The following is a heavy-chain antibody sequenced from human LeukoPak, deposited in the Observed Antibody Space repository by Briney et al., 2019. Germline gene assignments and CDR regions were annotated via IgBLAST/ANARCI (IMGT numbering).Heavy chain of an antibody. CDR3: GRDNHLDSSGATPFDY. V-gene: IGHV1-69*13. Sequence: SVKVSCKASGGTFSSYAISWVRQAPGQGLEWMGGIIPIFGTANYAQKFQGRVTITADESTSTAYMELSSLRSEDTAVYYCGRDNHLDSSGATPFDYWGQGTLVTVSS. D-gene: IGHD6-19*01. CDR1: GGTFSSYA. J-gene: IGHJ4*02. CDR2: IIPIFGTA.